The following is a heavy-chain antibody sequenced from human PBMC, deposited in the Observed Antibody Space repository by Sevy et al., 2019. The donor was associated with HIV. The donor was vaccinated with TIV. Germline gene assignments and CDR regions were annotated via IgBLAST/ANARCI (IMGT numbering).Heavy chain of an antibody. D-gene: IGHD3-22*01. V-gene: IGHV3-30*18. Sequence: GGSLRLSCAASGFTFSSYAMHWVRQAPGKGLEWVAAIPYDGSSKYYADSVKGRLPISRDNSKNTLYLQMNSLRAEDTALYYCAKGQTDYYDTSGPVDYWGQGTLVTVSS. CDR2: IPYDGSSK. CDR1: GFTFSSYA. J-gene: IGHJ4*02. CDR3: AKGQTDYYDTSGPVDY.